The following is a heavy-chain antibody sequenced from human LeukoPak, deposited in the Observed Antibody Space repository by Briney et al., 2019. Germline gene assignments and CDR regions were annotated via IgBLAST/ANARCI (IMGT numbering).Heavy chain of an antibody. Sequence: SETLSLTCTVSGGSISSYYWSWIRQPPGKGLEWIGYIYYSGSTNYNPSLKSRVTISVDTSKNQFSLKLSSVTAADTAVYYCARGKAARSSHYYYYYMDVWGKGTTVTVSS. CDR3: ARGKAARSSHYYYYYMDV. CDR1: GGSISSYY. V-gene: IGHV4-59*08. J-gene: IGHJ6*03. D-gene: IGHD6-6*01. CDR2: IYYSGST.